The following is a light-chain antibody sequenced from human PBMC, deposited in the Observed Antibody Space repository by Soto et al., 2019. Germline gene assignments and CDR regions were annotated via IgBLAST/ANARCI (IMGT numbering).Light chain of an antibody. J-gene: IGKJ4*01. V-gene: IGKV3-15*01. CDR2: GAS. CDR3: QQYNNWPLT. Sequence: EIVMTQSTATLSVSPGERATLSCRASQRVSSNLAWYQQKPGQAPRLLISGASTRATGTPARFSGSGSGTEFTLTISSLQSEDFAVYYCQQYNNWPLTFGGGTKVDIK. CDR1: QRVSSN.